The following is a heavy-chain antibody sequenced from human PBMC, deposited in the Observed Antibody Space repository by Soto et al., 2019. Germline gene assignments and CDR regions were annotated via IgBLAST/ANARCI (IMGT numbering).Heavy chain of an antibody. CDR1: GGSISSYY. CDR3: AAQPRYSSSSDYYYGMDV. D-gene: IGHD6-6*01. Sequence: LSLTCTVSGGSISSYYWSWIRQPPGKGLEWIGYIYYSGSTNYNPSLKSRVTISVDTSKNQFSLKLSSVTAADTAVYYCAAQPRYSSSSDYYYGMDVWGQGTTVTVSS. J-gene: IGHJ6*02. V-gene: IGHV4-59*01. CDR2: IYYSGST.